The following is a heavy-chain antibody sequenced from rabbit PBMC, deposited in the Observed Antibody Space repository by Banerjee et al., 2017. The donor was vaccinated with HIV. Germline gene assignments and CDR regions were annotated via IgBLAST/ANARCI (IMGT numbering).Heavy chain of an antibody. CDR3: ARDLAGVIGWKFNV. Sequence: QEQLVESGGDLVKPEGSLTLTCKASGFDFSSNAICWVRQAPGKGLEWIGTIYAGSSGSAYYASWVNGRFTISKTSSTTVTLQMTSLTAADTATYFCARDLAGVIGWKFNVWGPGTLVT. CDR2: IYAGSSGSA. V-gene: IGHV1S45*01. J-gene: IGHJ4*01. D-gene: IGHD4-1*01. CDR1: GFDFSSNA.